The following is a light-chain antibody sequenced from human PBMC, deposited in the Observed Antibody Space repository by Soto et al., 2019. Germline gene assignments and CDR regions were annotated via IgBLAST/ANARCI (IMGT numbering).Light chain of an antibody. CDR1: QSVSSN. CDR2: GAS. Sequence: EIGMTQSPATLSVSPGERATLYCRASQSVSSNLAWYQQKPGQAPRLLIYGASTRATGIPARFSGSGSGTEFTLTISSLQSEDFAVYYCQQYNNWPITFGQGTRLEIK. CDR3: QQYNNWPIT. V-gene: IGKV3-15*01. J-gene: IGKJ5*01.